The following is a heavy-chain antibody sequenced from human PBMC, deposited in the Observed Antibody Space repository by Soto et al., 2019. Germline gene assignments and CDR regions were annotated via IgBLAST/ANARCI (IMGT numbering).Heavy chain of an antibody. CDR2: IYHGLSI. V-gene: IGHV4-34*01. D-gene: IGHD3-16*01. J-gene: IGHJ4*02. CDR3: ARHGGYYFDY. CDR1: SGSFSGYY. Sequence: SETLSLTCAVYSGSFSGYYWSWIRQPPGKGLEWIGEIYHGLSIVYNPSLKSRVTISGDSSRNQFSLKLSSVTAADTAVYYCARHGGYYFDYWGQGTLVTVSS.